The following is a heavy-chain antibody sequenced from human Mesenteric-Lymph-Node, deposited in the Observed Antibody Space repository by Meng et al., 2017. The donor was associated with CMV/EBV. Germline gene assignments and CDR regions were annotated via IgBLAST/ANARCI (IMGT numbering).Heavy chain of an antibody. CDR2: ISSSGSDV. Sequence: ETLSLTCAASGFTFSSYSMNWVRQAPGKGLEWVSCISSSGSDVYYADSLKGRFTISRDNAKNSLYLQMNSLRAEDTAVYYCARDGYYYDSSGPDYWGQGTLVTVSS. V-gene: IGHV3-21*01. D-gene: IGHD3-22*01. J-gene: IGHJ4*02. CDR1: GFTFSSYS. CDR3: ARDGYYYDSSGPDY.